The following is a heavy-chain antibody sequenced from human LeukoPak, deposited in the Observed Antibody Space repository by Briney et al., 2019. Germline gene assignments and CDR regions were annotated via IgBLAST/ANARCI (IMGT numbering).Heavy chain of an antibody. V-gene: IGHV3-21*01. CDR1: GFTFSIYS. J-gene: IGHJ4*02. Sequence: SGGSLRLSCAASGFTFSIYSINWVRQAPGKGLEWVSFITGNSNYIYYADSVKGRFTISRDNAKNSLCLQMNSLRVEDTAVYYCARDRVSGSGSIDYWGQGTLVTVSS. D-gene: IGHD3-10*01. CDR3: ARDRVSGSGSIDY. CDR2: ITGNSNYI.